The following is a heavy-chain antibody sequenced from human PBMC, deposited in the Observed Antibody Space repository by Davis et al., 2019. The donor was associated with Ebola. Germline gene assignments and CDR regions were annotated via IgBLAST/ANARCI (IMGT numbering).Heavy chain of an antibody. CDR3: ARVVFVAGATPSWYFDL. V-gene: IGHV4-34*01. CDR2: INHSGST. Sequence: MPSEALSLTCAVYGGSFSDYYWNWIRQPPGKGLEWIGEINHSGSTNYNPSLKSRVTISVDTSKNQFSLKLSSVTAADTAVYYCARVVFVAGATPSWYFDLWGRGTLVTVSS. CDR1: GGSFSDYY. J-gene: IGHJ2*01. D-gene: IGHD2-15*01.